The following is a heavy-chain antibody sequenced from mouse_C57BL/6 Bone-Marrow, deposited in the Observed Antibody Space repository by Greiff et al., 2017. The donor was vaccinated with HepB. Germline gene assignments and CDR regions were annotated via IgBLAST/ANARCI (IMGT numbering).Heavy chain of an antibody. CDR3: ARYSTTVVAKRYAMDY. V-gene: IGHV14-2*01. CDR1: GFNIKDYY. D-gene: IGHD1-1*01. J-gene: IGHJ4*01. Sequence: EVQLVESGAELVKPGASVKLSCTASGFNIKDYYMHWVKQRTEQGLEWIGRIDPEDGETKYAPKFQGKATITADTSSNTAYLQLSSLTSEDTAVYYCARYSTTVVAKRYAMDYWGQGTTVTVSS. CDR2: IDPEDGET.